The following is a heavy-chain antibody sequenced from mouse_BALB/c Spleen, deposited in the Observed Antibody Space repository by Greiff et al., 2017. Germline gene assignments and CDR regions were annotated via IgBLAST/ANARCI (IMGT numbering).Heavy chain of an antibody. CDR3: ARSTVVAWYFDV. V-gene: IGHV1-87*01. CDR1: GYTFTSYW. Sequence: QVQLKESGAELARPGASVKLSCKASGYTFTSYWMQWVKQRPGQGLEWIGAIYPGDGDTRYTQKFKGKATLTADKSSSTAYMQLSSLASEDSAVYYCARSTVVAWYFDVWGAGTTVTVSS. D-gene: IGHD1-1*01. J-gene: IGHJ1*01. CDR2: IYPGDGDT.